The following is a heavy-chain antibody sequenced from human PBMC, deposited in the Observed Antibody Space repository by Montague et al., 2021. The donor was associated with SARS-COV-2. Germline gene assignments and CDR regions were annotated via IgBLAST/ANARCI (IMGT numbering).Heavy chain of an antibody. D-gene: IGHD3-22*01. Sequence: SLRLSCAASGFTFSSYAMSWVRQAPGKGLEWVSVIYSGGSSTYYADSVKGRFTISRDNSKNTLYLQMNSLRAEDTAVYYCAKSRGIRYDSSGYYYPLDCWGQGTLVTVSS. CDR2: IYSGGSST. V-gene: IGHV3-23*03. CDR1: GFTFSSYA. CDR3: AKSRGIRYDSSGYYYPLDC. J-gene: IGHJ4*02.